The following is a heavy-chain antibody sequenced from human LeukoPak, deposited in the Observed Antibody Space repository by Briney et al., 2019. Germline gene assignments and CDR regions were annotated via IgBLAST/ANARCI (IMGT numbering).Heavy chain of an antibody. CDR2: ISGSGGST. CDR3: AKAVAGTWLYLDY. D-gene: IGHD6-19*01. J-gene: IGHJ4*02. V-gene: IGHV3-23*01. CDR1: GFTFNNFW. Sequence: GGSLRLSCAASGFTFNNFWMTWVRQAPGKGLEWVSAISGSGGSTFYADSVKGRFTISRDNSKNTLYLQLNSLSAEDTAVYYCAKAVAGTWLYLDYWGQGTLVTVSP.